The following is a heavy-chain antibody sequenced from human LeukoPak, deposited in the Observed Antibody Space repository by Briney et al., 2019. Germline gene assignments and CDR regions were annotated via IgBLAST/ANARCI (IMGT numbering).Heavy chain of an antibody. CDR1: GFTFSSYA. CDR2: ISYDGSNK. D-gene: IGHD3/OR15-3a*01. J-gene: IGHJ4*02. V-gene: IGHV3-30*04. CDR3: AGWKSNLDQDY. Sequence: PGGSLRLSCAASGFTFSSYAMHWVRQAPGKGLEWVAVISYDGSNKYYADSVKGRFTISRDNSKNTLYLQMNSLRAEDTAVYYCAGWKSNLDQDYWGQGTLVTVSS.